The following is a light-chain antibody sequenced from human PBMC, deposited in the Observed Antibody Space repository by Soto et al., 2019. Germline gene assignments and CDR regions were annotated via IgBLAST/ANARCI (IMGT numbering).Light chain of an antibody. CDR3: QQSYSTPFT. Sequence: DIQMTQSPSSLSASVGDRVTITCRASQNIDSYLNWYQQKPGKAPKFLIYAASNLQSGVPSRFRGSGSGTDFTLTINSLQPEDFATYYCQQSYSTPFTFGPGTKVDIK. CDR1: QNIDSY. V-gene: IGKV1-39*01. CDR2: AAS. J-gene: IGKJ3*01.